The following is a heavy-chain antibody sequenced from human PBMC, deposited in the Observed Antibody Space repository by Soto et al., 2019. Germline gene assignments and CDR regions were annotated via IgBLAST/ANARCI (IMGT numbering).Heavy chain of an antibody. CDR2: IYYSGST. CDR1: GGSLSSYY. Sequence: PSETLSLTCVVSGGSLSSYYWSWIRQPPGKGLEWIGYIYYSGSTTYNPSLKSRVTISVDTPKNQFSLNLSSVTAADTAVYFCARLHNSSDWTDFDFWGQGTRVTVSS. V-gene: IGHV4-59*08. CDR3: ARLHNSSDWTDFDF. D-gene: IGHD6-19*01. J-gene: IGHJ4*02.